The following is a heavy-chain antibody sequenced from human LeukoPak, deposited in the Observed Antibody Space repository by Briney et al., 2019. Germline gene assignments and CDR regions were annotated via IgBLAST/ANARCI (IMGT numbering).Heavy chain of an antibody. D-gene: IGHD3/OR15-3a*01. CDR1: GFTFSSYW. V-gene: IGHV3-74*01. CDR2: INTDGSST. J-gene: IGHJ4*02. Sequence: GGSLRLSCAPSGFTFSSYWMRWVRHAPGKGLVWVSRINTDGSSTSYADSVKGRFTISRDNAKNTLYLQMNSLRAEDTAVYYCARGRQVDRYYFDYWGQGTLVTVSS. CDR3: ARGRQVDRYYFDY.